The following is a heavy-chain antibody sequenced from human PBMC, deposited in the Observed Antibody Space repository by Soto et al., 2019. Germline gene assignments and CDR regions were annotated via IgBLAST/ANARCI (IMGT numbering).Heavy chain of an antibody. CDR2: IYHSGST. CDR1: GGSISSSNW. D-gene: IGHD6-13*01. J-gene: IGHJ6*02. Sequence: QVQLQESGPGLVKPSGTLSLTCAVSGGSISSSNWWSWVRQPPGKGLEWIGEIYHSGSTNYNPTLQTRVTISVNKSKNQFSLKLSSVTAADTAVYYCASFGQQPVNYYYGMDVWGQGTTVTVSS. CDR3: ASFGQQPVNYYYGMDV. V-gene: IGHV4-4*02.